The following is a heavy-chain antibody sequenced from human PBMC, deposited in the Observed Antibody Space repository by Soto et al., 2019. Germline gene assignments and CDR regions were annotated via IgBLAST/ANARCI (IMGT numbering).Heavy chain of an antibody. J-gene: IGHJ4*02. V-gene: IGHV3-11*01. CDR2: ISSSGSTI. D-gene: IGHD2-8*01. CDR3: ARDISPDCTNGVCPSSYFDY. CDR1: GFKYCESH. Sequence: GGALRTSCGPPGFKYCESHTRSNHQGQGKGRGCVSYISSSGSTIYYADSVKGRFTISRDNAKNSLYLQMNSLRAEDTAVYYCARDISPDCTNGVCPSSYFDYWGQGTLVNVSS.